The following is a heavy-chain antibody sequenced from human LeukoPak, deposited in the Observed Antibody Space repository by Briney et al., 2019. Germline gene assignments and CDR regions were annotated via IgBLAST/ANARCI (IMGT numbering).Heavy chain of an antibody. CDR3: ARDLSYDSSGYSRDAFDI. CDR1: GGSISSYY. CDR2: IYYSGST. J-gene: IGHJ3*02. D-gene: IGHD3-22*01. V-gene: IGHV4-59*01. Sequence: SETLSLTCTVSGGSISSYYWSWIRQPPGKGLEWIGYIYYSGSTNYNPSLKSRVTISVDTSKNQFSLKLSSVTAADTAVYYCARDLSYDSSGYSRDAFDIRGQGKMVTVSS.